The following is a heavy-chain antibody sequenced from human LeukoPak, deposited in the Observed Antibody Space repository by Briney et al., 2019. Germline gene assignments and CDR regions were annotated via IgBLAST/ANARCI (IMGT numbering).Heavy chain of an antibody. V-gene: IGHV3-21*01. CDR1: GFTFSSYA. CDR3: ARSRTTGDAFDI. CDR2: ISSSSSYI. Sequence: PGGSLRLSCAASGFTFSSYAMSWVRQAPGKGLEWVSSISSSSSYIYYADSVKGRFTISRDNAKNSLYLQMNSLRAEDTAVYYCARSRTTGDAFDIWGQGTMVTVSS. J-gene: IGHJ3*02. D-gene: IGHD1-1*01.